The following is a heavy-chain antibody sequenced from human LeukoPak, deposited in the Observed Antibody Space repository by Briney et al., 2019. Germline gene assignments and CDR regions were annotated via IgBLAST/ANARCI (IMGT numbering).Heavy chain of an antibody. CDR3: ARGRGYCGGDCLPPSESENDAFDI. CDR1: GYTFTSYD. J-gene: IGHJ3*02. Sequence: VASVKVSCKASGYTFTSYDINWVRQATGQGLEWMGWMNPNSGNTGYAQKFQGRVTMTRNTSISTAYMELSSLRSEDTAVYYCARGRGYCGGDCLPPSESENDAFDIWGQGTMVTVSS. D-gene: IGHD2-21*02. V-gene: IGHV1-8*01. CDR2: MNPNSGNT.